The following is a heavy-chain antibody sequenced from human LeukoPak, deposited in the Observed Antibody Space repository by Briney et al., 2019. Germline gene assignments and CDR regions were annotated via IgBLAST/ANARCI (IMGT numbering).Heavy chain of an antibody. CDR2: ISGSGGST. V-gene: IGHV3-23*01. D-gene: IGHD3-3*01. CDR1: GFAFGSEA. CDR3: AKLPVRFLEWFSFDY. Sequence: PGGSLRLSCAVSGFAFGSEAMSWVRQAPGKGLEWVSAISGSGGSTYYADSVKGRFTISRNNSKNTLYLQMNSLRAEDTAVYYCAKLPVRFLEWFSFDYWGQGTLVTVSS. J-gene: IGHJ4*02.